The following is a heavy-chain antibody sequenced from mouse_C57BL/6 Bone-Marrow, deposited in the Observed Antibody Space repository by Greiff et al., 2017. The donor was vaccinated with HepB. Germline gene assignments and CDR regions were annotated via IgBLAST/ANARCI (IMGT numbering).Heavy chain of an antibody. Sequence: EVQLQQSGAELVRPGASVKLSCTASGFNIKDDYMHWVKQRPEQGLEWIGWIDPENGDTEYASKFKGKATITADTSSNTAYLQLSSLTSEDTAVYSCTTCDPYGSSAWFAYWGQGTLVTVSA. CDR2: IDPENGDT. V-gene: IGHV14-4*01. CDR3: TTCDPYGSSAWFAY. CDR1: GFNIKDDY. J-gene: IGHJ3*01. D-gene: IGHD1-1*01.